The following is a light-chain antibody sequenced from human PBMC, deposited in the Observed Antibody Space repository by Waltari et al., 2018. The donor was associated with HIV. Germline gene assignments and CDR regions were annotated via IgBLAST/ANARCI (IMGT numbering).Light chain of an antibody. CDR1: QRLLYSTKNQPF. V-gene: IGKV4-1*01. J-gene: IGKJ1*01. CDR3: QQYYHTLWT. Sequence: DIVMTQSPDSLAVSLGERATINCQSSQRLLYSTKNQPFLAWSQQKPRQAPKRRIYWASVRGSGVPDRFSASGSETDCTLTINSLQAEDVALYYCQQYYHTLWTFGRGTKVEIK. CDR2: WAS.